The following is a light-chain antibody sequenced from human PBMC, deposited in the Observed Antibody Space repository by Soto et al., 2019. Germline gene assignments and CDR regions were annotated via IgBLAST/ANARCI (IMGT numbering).Light chain of an antibody. CDR2: GAS. J-gene: IGKJ1*01. V-gene: IGKV3-20*01. CDR1: QSVSSSY. Sequence: EIVLTQSPGTLSLSPGERDTLSGRASQSVSSSYLAWYQQKPGQAPRLLIYGASSRATGIPDRFSGSGSGTDFTLTISSLEPEDFAVYYCQQYGRTPPWTFGQGTKVDIK. CDR3: QQYGRTPPWT.